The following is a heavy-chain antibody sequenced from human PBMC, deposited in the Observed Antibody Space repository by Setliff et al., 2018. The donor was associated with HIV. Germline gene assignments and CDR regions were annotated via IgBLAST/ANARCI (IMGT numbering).Heavy chain of an antibody. J-gene: IGHJ4*02. CDR2: VIPGLGIA. Sequence: ASVKVSCKASGGTFSSYRISWVRPAPGQGLEYMGGVIPGLGIAYYAQRFQGRVTITADESTSTVYMDLSSLRSEDTAMYYCARDAGYIGTSWNYWGQGTLVTVSS. V-gene: IGHV1-69*10. D-gene: IGHD5-12*01. CDR3: ARDAGYIGTSWNY. CDR1: GGTFSSYR.